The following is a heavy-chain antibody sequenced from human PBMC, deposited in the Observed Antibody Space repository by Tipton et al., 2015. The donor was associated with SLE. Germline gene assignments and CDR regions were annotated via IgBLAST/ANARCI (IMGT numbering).Heavy chain of an antibody. CDR3: ARAYGDNPFDY. CDR2: IYYSGST. CDR1: GYSFTSYW. V-gene: IGHV4-59*01. D-gene: IGHD4-17*01. J-gene: IGHJ4*02. Sequence: QLVQSGAEVKKPGESLKISCKGSGYSFTSYWIGWVRQMPGKGLEWIGYIYYSGSTNYNPSLKSRVTISVDTSKNQFSLKLNSVTAADTAVYYCARAYGDNPFDYWGQGTLVTVSS.